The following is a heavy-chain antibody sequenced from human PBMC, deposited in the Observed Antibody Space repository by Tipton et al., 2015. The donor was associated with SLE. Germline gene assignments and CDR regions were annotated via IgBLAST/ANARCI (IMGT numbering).Heavy chain of an antibody. J-gene: IGHJ6*02. CDR3: ASDIVGPRDYGMDV. CDR1: GFTFSSYG. D-gene: IGHD2-15*01. V-gene: IGHV3-33*08. Sequence: RSLRLSCAASGFTFSSYGMHWVRQAPGKGLEWVAVIWYDGSNKYYADSVKGRFTISRDNSKNTLYLQMNSLRAEDTAVYYCASDIVGPRDYGMDVWGQGTTVTVSS. CDR2: IWYDGSNK.